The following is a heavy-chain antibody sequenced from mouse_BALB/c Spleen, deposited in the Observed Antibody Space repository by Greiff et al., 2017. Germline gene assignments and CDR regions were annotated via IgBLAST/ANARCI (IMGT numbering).Heavy chain of an antibody. CDR2: ISYSGST. CDR3: ARDYGSKGFAY. J-gene: IGHJ3*01. V-gene: IGHV3-2*02. Sequence: EVKLVESGPGLVKPSQSLSLTCTVTGYSITSDYAWNWIRQFPGNKLEWMGYISYSGSTSYNPSLKSRISITRDTSKNQFFLQLNSVTTEDTATYYCARDYGSKGFAYWGQGTLVTVSA. D-gene: IGHD1-1*01. CDR1: GYSITSDYA.